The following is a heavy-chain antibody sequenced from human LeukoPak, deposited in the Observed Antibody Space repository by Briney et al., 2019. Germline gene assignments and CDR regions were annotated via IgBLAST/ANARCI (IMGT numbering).Heavy chain of an antibody. CDR3: ARRQLGSDY. CDR1: GGSFSGYY. D-gene: IGHD3-10*01. CDR2: IYHSGST. Sequence: SETLSLTCAVYGGSFSGYYWSWIRQPPGKGLEWIGYIYHSGSTYYNPSLKSRVTISVDRSKNQFSLKLSSVTAADTAVYYCARRQLGSDYWGQGTLVTVSS. J-gene: IGHJ4*02. V-gene: IGHV4-34*01.